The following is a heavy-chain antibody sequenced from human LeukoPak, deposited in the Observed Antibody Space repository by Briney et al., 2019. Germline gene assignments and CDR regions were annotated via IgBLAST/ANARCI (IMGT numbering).Heavy chain of an antibody. J-gene: IGHJ3*02. CDR3: AIPDADAFDI. V-gene: IGHV3-30*03. CDR1: GFTFRNFG. Sequence: GGSLRLSCAASGFTFRNFGIHWDRQAPGKGPEWVAVISNDGSNKYYADSVRGRFTISRDNSKNTLYLQMNSLRAEDTAVYYCAIPDADAFDIWGQGTMVTVSS. CDR2: ISNDGSNK.